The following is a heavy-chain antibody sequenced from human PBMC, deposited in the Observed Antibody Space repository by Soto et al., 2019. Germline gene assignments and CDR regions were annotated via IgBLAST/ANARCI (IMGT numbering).Heavy chain of an antibody. Sequence: SETLSLTCTVSGGSISSYYWSWIRQPPGKGLEWIGYIYYSGSTNYNPSLKSRVTISVDTSKNQFSLKLSSVTAADTAVYYCARHGSTAERLRFLEWLPPANYYYYYMDVWGKGTTVTVSS. CDR1: GGSISSYY. J-gene: IGHJ6*03. CDR3: ARHGSTAERLRFLEWLPPANYYYYYMDV. V-gene: IGHV4-59*08. CDR2: IYYSGST. D-gene: IGHD3-3*01.